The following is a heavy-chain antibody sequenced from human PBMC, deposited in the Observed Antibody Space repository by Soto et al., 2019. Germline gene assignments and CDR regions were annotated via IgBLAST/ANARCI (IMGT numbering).Heavy chain of an antibody. CDR2: IYYSGST. D-gene: IGHD6-19*01. V-gene: IGHV4-31*03. CDR3: ARDIAVAGKRVHGMDV. Sequence: QVQLQESGPGLVKPSQTLSLTCTVSGGSISSGGYYWSWIRQHPGKGLEWIGYIYYSGSTYYNPSLKSRVTISVDTSKNQFSLKLSSVTAADTAVYYCARDIAVAGKRVHGMDVWGQGTTVTVSS. J-gene: IGHJ6*02. CDR1: GGSISSGGYY.